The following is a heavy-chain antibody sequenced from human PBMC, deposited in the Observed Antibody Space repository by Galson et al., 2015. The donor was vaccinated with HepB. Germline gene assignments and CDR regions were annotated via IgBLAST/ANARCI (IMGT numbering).Heavy chain of an antibody. V-gene: IGHV1-2*06. J-gene: IGHJ4*02. D-gene: IGHD2-21*02. CDR2: INPNSGGT. Sequence: SVKVSCKASGYTFTNYELHWVRQAPGQGLEWMGRINPNSGGTNYAQKFQGRVTMTRDTSISTAYMELSRLRSDDTAVYYCARLPPNCGGDCYSFFDYWGQGTLVTVSS. CDR1: GYTFTNYE. CDR3: ARLPPNCGGDCYSFFDY.